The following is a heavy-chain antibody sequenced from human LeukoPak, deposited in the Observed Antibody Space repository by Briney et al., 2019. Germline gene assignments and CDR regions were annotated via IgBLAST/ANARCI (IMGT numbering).Heavy chain of an antibody. CDR3: ARDPDPHDYGDYEEGFWYYYAMDV. CDR2: ITSSSSY. D-gene: IGHD4-17*01. Sequence: GGSLRLSCAASGFTFSSYEMNWVRQAPGKGLEWVSSITSSSSYYADSVKGRFTISRDNAKNSLFLQMNSLRAEDTAVYFCARDPDPHDYGDYEEGFWYYYAMDVWGKGATVTVSS. J-gene: IGHJ6*04. V-gene: IGHV3-21*01. CDR1: GFTFSSYE.